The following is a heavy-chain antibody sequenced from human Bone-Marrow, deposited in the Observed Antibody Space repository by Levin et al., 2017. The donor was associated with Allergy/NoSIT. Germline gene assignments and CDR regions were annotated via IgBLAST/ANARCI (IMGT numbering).Heavy chain of an antibody. CDR2: IRSSSSYT. CDR1: GFTISDYY. J-gene: IGHJ6*02. V-gene: IGHV3-11*05. Sequence: SCAASGFTISDYYMSWIRQAPAKGLEWVSYIRSSSSYTNHADFVEGRFSISRDNAKNSLFLQMNSLRAEDTAVYYCARESGQLGYYNYYGMDVWGQGTTVTVSS. D-gene: IGHD6-13*01. CDR3: ARESGQLGYYNYYGMDV.